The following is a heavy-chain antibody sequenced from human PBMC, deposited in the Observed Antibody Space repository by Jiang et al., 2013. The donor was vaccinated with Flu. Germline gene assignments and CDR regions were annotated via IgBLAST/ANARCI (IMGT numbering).Heavy chain of an antibody. Sequence: GPGLVKPSETLSLTCTVSGGSVSSDTYYWTWIRQLPGKGLEWIGYIHYRGTTNYNPSLKSRVTMALQMSNNQFSLRLSSVTAADTAVYYCASGMASATSYWGQGTLVTVSS. V-gene: IGHV4-61*01. CDR3: ASGMASATSY. CDR2: IHYRGTT. D-gene: IGHD2-15*01. J-gene: IGHJ4*02. CDR1: GGSVSSDTYY.